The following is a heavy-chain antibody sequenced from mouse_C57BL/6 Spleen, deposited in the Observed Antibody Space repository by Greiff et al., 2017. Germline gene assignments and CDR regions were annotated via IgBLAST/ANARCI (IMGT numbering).Heavy chain of an antibody. J-gene: IGHJ4*01. Sequence: QVQLQQSGAELVKPGASVKISCKASGYAFSRYWMNWVKQRPGKGLEWIGQIYPGDGDTNYNGKFKGKATLTADKSSSTAYMQLSSLTSEDSAVYFCARSYGSSYDAMDYWGQGTSVTVSS. CDR2: IYPGDGDT. CDR1: GYAFSRYW. V-gene: IGHV1-80*01. D-gene: IGHD1-1*01. CDR3: ARSYGSSYDAMDY.